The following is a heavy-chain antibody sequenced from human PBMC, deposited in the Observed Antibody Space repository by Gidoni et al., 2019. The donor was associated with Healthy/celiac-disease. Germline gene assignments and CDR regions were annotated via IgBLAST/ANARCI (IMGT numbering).Heavy chain of an antibody. CDR1: GFTFSSYW. V-gene: IGHV3-74*01. CDR3: AAYLSTTVTTSPFDY. D-gene: IGHD4-17*01. Sequence: EVQLVESGGGLVQPGGSLRLSCAASGFTFSSYWMHWVRQAPGKGLVWVSRINSDGSSTSYADSVKGRFTISRDNAKNTLYLQMNSLRAEDTAVYYCAAYLSTTVTTSPFDYWGQGTLVTVSS. CDR2: INSDGSST. J-gene: IGHJ4*02.